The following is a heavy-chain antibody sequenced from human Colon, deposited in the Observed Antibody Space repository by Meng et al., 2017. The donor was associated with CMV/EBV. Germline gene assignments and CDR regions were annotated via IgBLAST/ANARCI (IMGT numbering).Heavy chain of an antibody. CDR1: GFSFSDYY. CDR3: ARDLWFGEGEDY. Sequence: GGSLRLSCVVSGFSFSDYYMTWIRQAPGKGLEWVSSISSSSSYIYYADSVKGRFTISRDNANNSLYLQMNSLRAEDTAVYYCARDLWFGEGEDYWGQGTLVTVSS. D-gene: IGHD3-10*01. J-gene: IGHJ4*02. V-gene: IGHV3-11*06. CDR2: ISSSSSYI.